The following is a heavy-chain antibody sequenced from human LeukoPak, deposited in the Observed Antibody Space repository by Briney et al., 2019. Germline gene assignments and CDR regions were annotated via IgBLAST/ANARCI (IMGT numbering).Heavy chain of an antibody. CDR1: GGSISSYY. V-gene: IGHV4-4*07. D-gene: IGHD6-19*01. CDR3: ATSVAGKYYYYYYMDV. Sequence: SETLSLTCTVSGGSISSYYWSWIRQPAGKGLEWIGRIYTSGSTNYNPSLKSRVTMSVDTSKNQFSLKLSSATAADTAVYYCATSVAGKYYYYYYMDVWGKGTTVTVSS. J-gene: IGHJ6*03. CDR2: IYTSGST.